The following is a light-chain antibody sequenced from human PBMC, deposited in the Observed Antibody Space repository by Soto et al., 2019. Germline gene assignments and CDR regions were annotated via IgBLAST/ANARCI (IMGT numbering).Light chain of an antibody. Sequence: DIAMTQSPDSLAVSLGERATINCKSSQRVLYSSNNKNYLAWYQQKPGQPPKLLIYWASTRESGVPDRFSGSGSGTDFTLTISSLQAEDFAVYYCQQYNNWPGTFGQGIKVDI. J-gene: IGKJ1*01. CDR2: WAS. V-gene: IGKV4-1*01. CDR3: QQYNNWPGT. CDR1: QRVLYSSNNKNY.